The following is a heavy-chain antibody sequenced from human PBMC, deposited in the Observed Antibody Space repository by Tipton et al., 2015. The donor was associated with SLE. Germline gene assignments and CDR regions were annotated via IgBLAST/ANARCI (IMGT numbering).Heavy chain of an antibody. CDR2: ISGSGGST. D-gene: IGHD3-16*01. CDR3: ARRGGYNWGY. J-gene: IGHJ4*02. CDR1: GGSFSGYY. V-gene: IGHV3-23*01. Sequence: LSLTCAVYGGSFSGYYWSWVRQAPGKGLEWVSAISGSGGSTYYADSVKGRFTISRDNSKNTLYLQMNSLRAEDTAVYYCARRGGYNWGYWGQGTLVTVSS.